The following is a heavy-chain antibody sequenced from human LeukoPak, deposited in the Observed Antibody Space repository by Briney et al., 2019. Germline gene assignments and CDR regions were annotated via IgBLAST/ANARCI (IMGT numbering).Heavy chain of an antibody. CDR3: ARAAAGTALFDY. V-gene: IGHV4-59*01. Sequence: SETLSLTCTVSGGSISSYYWSWIRQPPGKGLEWIGYIYFSGYTDYNPSLKSRVTISVDTSKNQFSLNVSSVTVADTAVYYCARAAAGTALFDYWSQGTLVTVS. CDR1: GGSISSYY. CDR2: IYFSGYT. J-gene: IGHJ4*02. D-gene: IGHD6-13*01.